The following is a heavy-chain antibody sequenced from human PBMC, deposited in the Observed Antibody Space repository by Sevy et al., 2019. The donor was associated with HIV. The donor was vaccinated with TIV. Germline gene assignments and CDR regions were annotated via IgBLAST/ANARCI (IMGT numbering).Heavy chain of an antibody. Sequence: GGSLRLSCAGSGLTLSGSAVTWVRQAPGKGLEWVGHIKSESDGGTTDFATPVKGRFIISRDDSKNTLYLQMNSLKTGDTALYYCTARNFDFWGRGTLVTVSS. CDR2: IKSESDGGTT. CDR1: GLTLSGSA. J-gene: IGHJ4*02. CDR3: TARNFDF. V-gene: IGHV3-15*01.